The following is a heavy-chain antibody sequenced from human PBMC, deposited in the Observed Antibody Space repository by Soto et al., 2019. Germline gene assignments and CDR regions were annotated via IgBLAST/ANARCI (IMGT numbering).Heavy chain of an antibody. CDR2: IYWDDDK. D-gene: IGHD3-16*01. CDR1: GFSLTTRGMA. Sequence: QITLKESGPTLVKPTQTLTLTCTFSGFSLTTRGMAVGWIRQPPGKALEWLALIYWDDDKRYSPSLKSRLTITKDTSKNQVVLTLTNVDPVDTATYYCAHGGAHGDDFLGNDWFDPWGQGTLVTVSS. V-gene: IGHV2-5*02. J-gene: IGHJ5*02. CDR3: AHGGAHGDDFLGNDWFDP.